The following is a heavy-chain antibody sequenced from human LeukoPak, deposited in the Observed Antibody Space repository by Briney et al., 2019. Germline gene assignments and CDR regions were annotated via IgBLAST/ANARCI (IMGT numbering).Heavy chain of an antibody. J-gene: IGHJ4*02. V-gene: IGHV3-66*02. CDR3: ARDRYDSSGYYLAFDY. CDR2: IYSGRST. CDR1: VFTVSSNY. Sequence: PGGSLRLSCASSVFTVSSNYMSWVRQAPGKGLEWVLVIYSGRSTYYADSVKGRFTISRDNSKNTLYLQLNSLRAEDTAVYYCARDRYDSSGYYLAFDYWGQGTLVTVSS. D-gene: IGHD3-22*01.